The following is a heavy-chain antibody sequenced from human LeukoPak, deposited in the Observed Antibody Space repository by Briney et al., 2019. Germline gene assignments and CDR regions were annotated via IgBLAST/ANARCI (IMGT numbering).Heavy chain of an antibody. J-gene: IGHJ5*02. Sequence: GASLRLSCAPSVFTFSSYAMSWARQAPGKGRVWLSAISGSGGSTYYADSVKGRFTISRDNSKNTLYQQMKSLRAEDTAVYYCAKDRDWNYVGDWFDPWGQGTLVTVSS. CDR1: VFTFSSYA. D-gene: IGHD1-7*01. CDR2: ISGSGGST. V-gene: IGHV3-23*01. CDR3: AKDRDWNYVGDWFDP.